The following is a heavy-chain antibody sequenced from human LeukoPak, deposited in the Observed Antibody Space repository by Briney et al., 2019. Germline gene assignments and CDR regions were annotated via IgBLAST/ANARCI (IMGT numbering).Heavy chain of an antibody. CDR3: AKEGDFYDSSCYNYYYGMDV. CDR1: GFTFSSYG. CDR2: ISYDGSNK. V-gene: IGHV3-30*18. D-gene: IGHD3-22*01. J-gene: IGHJ6*02. Sequence: PGGSLRLSCAASGFTFSSYGMHWVRQAPGEGLEWVAVISYDGSNKYYADSVKGRFTISRDNSKNTLYLQMNSLRAEDTAVYYCAKEGDFYDSSCYNYYYGMDVWGQRTTVTVSS.